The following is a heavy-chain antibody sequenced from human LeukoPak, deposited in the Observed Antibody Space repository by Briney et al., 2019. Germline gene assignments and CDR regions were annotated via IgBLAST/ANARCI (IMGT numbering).Heavy chain of an antibody. CDR1: GGSISSYY. Sequence: PSETLSLTCTVSGGSISSYYWSWIRQPPGKGLEWIGYIYYSGSTNYNPSLKSRVTISVDTSKNQFSLKLSSVTAADTAVYYCARLSSGSSSWYDIDYWGQGTPVTVSS. V-gene: IGHV4-59*08. CDR2: IYYSGST. J-gene: IGHJ4*02. D-gene: IGHD6-13*01. CDR3: ARLSSGSSSWYDIDY.